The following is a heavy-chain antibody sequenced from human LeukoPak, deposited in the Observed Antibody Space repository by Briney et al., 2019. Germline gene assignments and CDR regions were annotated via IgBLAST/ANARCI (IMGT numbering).Heavy chain of an antibody. CDR1: GDSISSGTYY. V-gene: IGHV4-61*02. D-gene: IGHD3-22*01. Sequence: SQTLSLTCTVSGDSISSGTYYWSWIRQPAGKGLEWIARIYSGGNTNYNPSLKSRVTISVDTSKNQFSLKLSSVTAADTAVYYGAREGSIDYYDSSGYLGYWGQGTLVTVSS. CDR2: IYSGGNT. J-gene: IGHJ4*02. CDR3: AREGSIDYYDSSGYLGY.